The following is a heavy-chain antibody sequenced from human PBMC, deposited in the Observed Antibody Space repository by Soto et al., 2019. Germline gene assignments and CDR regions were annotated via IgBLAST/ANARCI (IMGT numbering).Heavy chain of an antibody. J-gene: IGHJ6*02. CDR3: ASHRDPITMVRGVIQEHYYYGMDV. CDR1: GYTFTSYY. CDR2: INPSGGST. D-gene: IGHD3-10*01. V-gene: IGHV1-46*01. Sequence: QVQLVQSGAEVKKPGASVKVSCKASGYTFTSYYMHWVRQAPGQGLEWMGIINPSGGSTSYAQKFQGRVTMTRDTSTSTVYMELSSLRSEDTAVYYCASHRDPITMVRGVIQEHYYYGMDVWGQGTTVTVSS.